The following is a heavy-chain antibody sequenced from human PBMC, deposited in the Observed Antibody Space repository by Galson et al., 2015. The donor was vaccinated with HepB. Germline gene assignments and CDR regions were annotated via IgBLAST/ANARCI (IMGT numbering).Heavy chain of an antibody. CDR2: ISFDGSNK. D-gene: IGHD2-15*01. V-gene: IGHV3-30-3*01. CDR1: GFTFSNYA. J-gene: IGHJ4*02. Sequence: SLRLSCAASGFTFSNYAIYWVRQTPGKGLEWVAVISFDGSNKYYAESVKGRFTISRDKHKNTVYLQMNSLRAEDTAVYYCARGYCSGAGCPPDYWGQGTLVTVSS. CDR3: ARGYCSGAGCPPDY.